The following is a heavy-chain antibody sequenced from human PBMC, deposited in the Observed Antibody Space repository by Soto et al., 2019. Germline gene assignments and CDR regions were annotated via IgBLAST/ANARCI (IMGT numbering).Heavy chain of an antibody. CDR3: VRAQNWPYDY. V-gene: IGHV3-74*01. CDR1: GFTCSRHW. CDR2: IGPDGYRT. J-gene: IGHJ4*02. Sequence: EVQLVESGGALVQSGGSLRLSCAASGFTCSRHWMHWVRQAAGKGLSWVSHIGPDGYRTRDADSVKGRFIISRDNAKNTLYLQMNNLREDDTADYYCVRAQNWPYDYWGPGILLTVSS. D-gene: IGHD1-1*01.